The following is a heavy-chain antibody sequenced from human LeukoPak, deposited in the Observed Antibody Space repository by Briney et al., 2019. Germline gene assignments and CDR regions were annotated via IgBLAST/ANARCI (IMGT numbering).Heavy chain of an antibody. J-gene: IGHJ5*02. V-gene: IGHV1-2*02. D-gene: IGHD1-26*01. Sequence: GASVKVSCKASGYTFTGYYMHWVRQAPGQGLEWMGWINPNSGGTNYAQKFQGRVTMTRDTSISTAYMELSRLRSDDTAVYYCARDGYSGSYAPYNWFDPWGQGTLVTVSS. CDR2: INPNSGGT. CDR1: GYTFTGYY. CDR3: ARDGYSGSYAPYNWFDP.